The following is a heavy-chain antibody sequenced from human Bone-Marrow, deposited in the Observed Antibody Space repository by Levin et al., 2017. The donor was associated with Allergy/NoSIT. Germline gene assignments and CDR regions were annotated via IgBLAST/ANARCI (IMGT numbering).Heavy chain of an antibody. J-gene: IGHJ4*02. CDR2: ISYRGST. CDR1: GGSISSAGYY. V-gene: IGHV4-31*03. CDR3: AGLDGYSLDY. Sequence: SQTLSLTCTVSGGSISSAGYYWTWIRQHPGKGLEWIGYISYRGSTYFNPSLKSRLTMSIDTSKQHFSLNLTSVSAADTAIYYCAGLDGYSLDYWGQGALVTVSS. D-gene: IGHD6-19*01.